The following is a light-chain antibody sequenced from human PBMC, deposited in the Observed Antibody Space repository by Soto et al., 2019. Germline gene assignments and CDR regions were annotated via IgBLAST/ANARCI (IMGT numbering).Light chain of an antibody. CDR1: QSVSNY. Sequence: EIVLTQSPATLSLSPGERATLSCRASQSVSNYLAWYQQKTGQAPRLLIYDASIRAIGIPARFSGSGSGTDVTLTISSLEPDDFAVYYCQQRSNWPLSTFGQGTQLEIK. V-gene: IGKV3-11*01. J-gene: IGKJ2*01. CDR3: QQRSNWPLST. CDR2: DAS.